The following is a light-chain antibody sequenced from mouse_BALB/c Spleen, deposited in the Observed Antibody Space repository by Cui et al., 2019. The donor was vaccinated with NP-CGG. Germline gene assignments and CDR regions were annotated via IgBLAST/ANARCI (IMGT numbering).Light chain of an antibody. Sequence: QAVVTQESALTTSPGETVTLTCRSSTGAVTTSNYANWVQEKPDNLFTGLIGVTNNRAPGVPARFSGSLIGDKAALTITGAQTEDEAIYFCALWYSNHWVFGGGTKLTVL. CDR3: ALWYSNHWV. V-gene: IGLV1*01. J-gene: IGLJ1*01. CDR1: TGAVTTSNY. CDR2: VTN.